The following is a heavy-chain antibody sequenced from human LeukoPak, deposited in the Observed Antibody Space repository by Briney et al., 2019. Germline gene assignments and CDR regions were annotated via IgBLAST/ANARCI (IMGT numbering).Heavy chain of an antibody. CDR2: IQSKADGETI. CDR3: STLTSRGLSDS. J-gene: IGHJ4*02. Sequence: PGVSLRLSCATSGFNFDDAWMNWVRQAPGKGLEWVGRIQSKADGETIDYAAPVKGRFTFSRDDSKNMLYLQMNSLKSEDTAVYYCSTLTSRGLSDSWGQGTLVTVSS. D-gene: IGHD1-20*01. V-gene: IGHV3-15*07. CDR1: GFNFDDAW.